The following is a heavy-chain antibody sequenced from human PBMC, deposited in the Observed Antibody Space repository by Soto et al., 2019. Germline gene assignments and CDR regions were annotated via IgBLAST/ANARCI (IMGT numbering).Heavy chain of an antibody. D-gene: IGHD4-17*01. CDR1: GFTFSSYA. J-gene: IGHJ4*02. CDR2: ISGSGGST. Sequence: GGSLRLSCAASGFTFSSYAMSWVRQAPGKGLEWVSAISGSGGSTYYADSVKGRFTISRDNSKNTLYLQMNSLRAEDTAVYYCAKLPFGTAHDYGLFDYWGQGTLVTVSS. V-gene: IGHV3-23*01. CDR3: AKLPFGTAHDYGLFDY.